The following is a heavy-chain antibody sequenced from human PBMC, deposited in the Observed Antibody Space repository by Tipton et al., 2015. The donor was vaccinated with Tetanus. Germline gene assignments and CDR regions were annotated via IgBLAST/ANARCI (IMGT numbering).Heavy chain of an antibody. Sequence: QSGPEVKKPGSSVKVSCKASGGTFTNHALSWVRQAPGQGLEWMGWISTYNGNTNYVQKFQGRVTMTTDTSTNTAYMELRSLRSDDTAVYYCARLVRQWLVPEDFWGQGTLVTVSS. D-gene: IGHD6-19*01. CDR3: ARLVRQWLVPEDF. V-gene: IGHV1-18*01. CDR1: GGTFTNHA. J-gene: IGHJ4*02. CDR2: ISTYNGNT.